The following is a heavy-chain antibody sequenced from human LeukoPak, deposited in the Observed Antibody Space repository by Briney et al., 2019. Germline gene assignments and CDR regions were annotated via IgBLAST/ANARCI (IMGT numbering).Heavy chain of an antibody. CDR1: GGIFRSNA. CDR2: IIAIFGTP. D-gene: IGHD3-3*01. CDR3: ARGRRAQRITIFGVVGLNYYYYYMDV. J-gene: IGHJ6*03. Sequence: SVKVSCKASGGIFRSNALSWVRQAPGQGLEWMGGIIAIFGTPNYAQKFQGRVTITADESTSTAYMELSSLRSEDTAVYYCARGRRAQRITIFGVVGLNYYYYYMDVWGKGTTVTVSS. V-gene: IGHV1-69*13.